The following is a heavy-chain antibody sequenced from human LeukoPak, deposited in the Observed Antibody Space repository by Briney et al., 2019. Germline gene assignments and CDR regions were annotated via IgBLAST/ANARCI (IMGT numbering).Heavy chain of an antibody. CDR2: ISGSGGST. D-gene: IGHD2-2*01. CDR1: GFTFSSYA. CDR3: AREDCSSTSCRAFDI. J-gene: IGHJ3*02. Sequence: GGSLRLSCAASGFTFSSYAMSWVRQAPGKGLEWVSAISGSGGSTNYADSVKGRFTISRDNSKNTLYLQMNSLRAEDTAVYYCAREDCSSTSCRAFDIWGQGTMVTVSS. V-gene: IGHV3-23*01.